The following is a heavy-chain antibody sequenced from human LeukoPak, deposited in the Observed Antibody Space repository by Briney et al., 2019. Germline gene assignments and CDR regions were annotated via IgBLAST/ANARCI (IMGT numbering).Heavy chain of an antibody. D-gene: IGHD3-16*02. J-gene: IGHJ6*03. CDR1: RFSFSDYN. CDR3: ARDLLGYNYHYMDV. Sequence: GGSLRLSCAASRFSFSDYNMNWVRQAPGKGLEWVSSISSSSSYIYYADSVKGRFTISRDNAKNSLYLQMSSLRAEDTAVYFCARDLLGYNYHYMDVWGKGTTVTVSS. V-gene: IGHV3-21*01. CDR2: ISSSSSYI.